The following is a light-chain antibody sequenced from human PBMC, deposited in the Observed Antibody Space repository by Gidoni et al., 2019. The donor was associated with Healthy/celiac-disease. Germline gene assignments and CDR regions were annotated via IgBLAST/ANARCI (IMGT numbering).Light chain of an antibody. J-gene: IGLJ2*01. V-gene: IGLV3-1*01. CDR3: QAWDSSTVHVV. CDR1: KLGDKY. Sequence: SYELTQPPSVSVSPGQTASITCSGDKLGDKYACWYQQKPGQSPVLVIYQDSKRPSVIPERFSGANSGNTATLTISGTQAMDEADYYCQAWDSSTVHVVFGGGTKLTVL. CDR2: QDS.